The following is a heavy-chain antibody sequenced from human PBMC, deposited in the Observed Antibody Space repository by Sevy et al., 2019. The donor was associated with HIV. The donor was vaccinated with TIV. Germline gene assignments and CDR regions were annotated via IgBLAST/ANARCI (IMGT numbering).Heavy chain of an antibody. CDR3: ASGVRRYCSGGSCTHSHY. CDR2: INPNRGGT. Sequence: ASVKVSCKASGYTFTGYYMHWVRQAPGQGLEWMGWINPNRGGTNYAQKFQGRVTMTRDTSISTAYMELSRLRSDDTAVYYCASGVRRYCSGGSCTHSHYWGQGTLVTVSS. CDR1: GYTFTGYY. V-gene: IGHV1-2*02. J-gene: IGHJ4*02. D-gene: IGHD2-15*01.